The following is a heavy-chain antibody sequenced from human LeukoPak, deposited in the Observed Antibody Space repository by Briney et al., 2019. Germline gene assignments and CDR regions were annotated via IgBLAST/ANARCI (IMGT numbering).Heavy chain of an antibody. CDR3: AREGPIVGATHLVDS. J-gene: IGHJ4*02. Sequence: ASVKVSCKAYGYTFTDYYMHWVRQAPGQGLEWMGWINPNSGGTNYAQKFQGRVTMTRDTSISTAYMELSRLRSDDTAVYYCAREGPIVGATHLVDSWGQGTLVTVSS. CDR1: GYTFTDYY. CDR2: INPNSGGT. D-gene: IGHD1-26*01. V-gene: IGHV1-2*02.